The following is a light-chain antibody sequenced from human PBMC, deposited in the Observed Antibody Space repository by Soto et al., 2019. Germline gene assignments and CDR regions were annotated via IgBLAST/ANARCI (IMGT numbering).Light chain of an antibody. CDR3: QQHGSSPFT. V-gene: IGKV3-20*01. CDR1: QSVSSLY. J-gene: IGKJ4*01. Sequence: EIELTQSPGTLSLSPGERATLSCRASQSVSSLYLAWYQQRPGQAPRLLLYGASSRATGIPDRFSGSGSGTDFTLTIGRLEPEDFAAYYCQQHGSSPFTFGGGTKVDIK. CDR2: GAS.